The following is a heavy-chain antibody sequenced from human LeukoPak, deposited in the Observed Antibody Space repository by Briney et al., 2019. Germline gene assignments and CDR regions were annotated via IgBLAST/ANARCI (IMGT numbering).Heavy chain of an antibody. CDR2: IVASSGFT. Sequence: GGSLRLSCAASGFSISNSAMSWVRQAPGRGLEWVSLIVASSGFTFYADSVKGRFTISRDSSKNTLYLQMNSLRAEDMAVYYCAKGAYDYIEMGYFDYWGQGTLVTVSS. CDR1: GFSISNSA. V-gene: IGHV3-23*01. J-gene: IGHJ4*02. CDR3: AKGAYDYIEMGYFDY. D-gene: IGHD5-12*01.